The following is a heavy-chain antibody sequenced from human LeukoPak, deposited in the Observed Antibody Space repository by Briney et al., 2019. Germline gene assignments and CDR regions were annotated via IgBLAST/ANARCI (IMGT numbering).Heavy chain of an antibody. D-gene: IGHD2-8*01. Sequence: PGGSLRLSCAASGFTFSSYAMHWVRQAPGKGLEWVAVISYDGSNKYYADCVKGRFTISRDNSKNTLYLQMNSLRGEDTAVYYCARDGVVLMVYAMGELDYWGQGTLVTVSS. CDR2: ISYDGSNK. V-gene: IGHV3-30-3*01. J-gene: IGHJ4*02. CDR1: GFTFSSYA. CDR3: ARDGVVLMVYAMGELDY.